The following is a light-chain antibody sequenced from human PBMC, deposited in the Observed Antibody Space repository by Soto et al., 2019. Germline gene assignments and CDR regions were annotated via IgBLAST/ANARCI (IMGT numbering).Light chain of an antibody. V-gene: IGLV1-40*01. CDR2: GNS. Sequence: QAVVTQPPSVSGAPGQRVTISCTGSSSNIGAGYDVHWYQQLPGTAPKLLIYGNSNRPSGVPDRFSGSKSGTSASLAITGLQAEDEADYYCAAWDDSVRNYVFGTGTKLTVL. CDR1: SSNIGAGYD. J-gene: IGLJ1*01. CDR3: AAWDDSVRNYV.